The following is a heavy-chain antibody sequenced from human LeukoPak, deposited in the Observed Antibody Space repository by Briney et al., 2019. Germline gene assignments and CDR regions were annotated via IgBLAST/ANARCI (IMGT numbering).Heavy chain of an antibody. CDR1: TFTFSDYG. V-gene: IGHV3-30*02. CDR3: ARDRGDSLVGADFDS. CDR2: IRYDGKKT. D-gene: IGHD1-26*01. Sequence: GGSLRLSCVGSTFTFSDYGMHWVRQAPGKGLEWVAFIRYDGKKTYYADSAKGRFTISRDNSKNTLYLEMNSLRAEDTAVYYCARDRGDSLVGADFDSWGQGILVTVSS. J-gene: IGHJ4*02.